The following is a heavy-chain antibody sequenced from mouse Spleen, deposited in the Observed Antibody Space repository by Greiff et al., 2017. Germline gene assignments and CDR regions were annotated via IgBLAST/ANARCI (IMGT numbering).Heavy chain of an antibody. Sequence: VQLQQPGAELVRPGSSVKLSCKASGYTFTSYWMHWVKQRPIQGLEWIGNIDPSDSETHYNQKFKDKATLTVDKSSSTAYMQLSSLTSEDSAVYYCARGYYGSRLWFAYWGQGTLVTVSA. D-gene: IGHD1-1*01. J-gene: IGHJ3*01. CDR1: GYTFTSYW. V-gene: IGHV1-52*01. CDR2: IDPSDSET. CDR3: ARGYYGSRLWFAY.